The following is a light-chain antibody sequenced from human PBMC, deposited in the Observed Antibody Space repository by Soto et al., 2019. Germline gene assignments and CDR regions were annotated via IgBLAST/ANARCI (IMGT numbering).Light chain of an antibody. CDR1: QSIGTY. CDR3: QQYNNWPYT. CDR2: GAS. J-gene: IGKJ2*01. Sequence: DIQMTQSPSSLSAYVGDRVTITCRASQSIGTYLNWYQQQPGKAPKFLIFGASTRATGIPARFSGSGSGTEFTLTISSLQSEDFAVYYCQQYNNWPYTFGQGTKLEIQ. V-gene: IGKV1-39*01.